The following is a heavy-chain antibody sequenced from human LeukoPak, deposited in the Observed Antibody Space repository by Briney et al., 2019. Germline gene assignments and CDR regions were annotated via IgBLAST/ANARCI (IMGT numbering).Heavy chain of an antibody. J-gene: IGHJ6*03. Sequence: SETLSLTCTVSGGSISSYYWSWIRQPPGKGLEWIGYIYYSGSTNYNPSFKSRVTISVDTSKNQFSLKLSSVTAADTAVYYCARGGYYDSRRYYYYYYMDVWGKGTTVTISS. D-gene: IGHD3-22*01. CDR3: ARGGYYDSRRYYYYYYMDV. CDR2: IYYSGST. CDR1: GGSISSYY. V-gene: IGHV4-59*01.